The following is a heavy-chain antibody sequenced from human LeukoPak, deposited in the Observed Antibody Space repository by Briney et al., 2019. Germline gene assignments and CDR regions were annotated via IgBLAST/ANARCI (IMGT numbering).Heavy chain of an antibody. CDR2: IYSGGST. CDR3: ARDPLGEVDAFDI. Sequence: GGSLRLSCAASGFTVSSNYMSWVRQAPGKGLEWVSVIYSGGSTYYADSVKGRFTISRDNSKNTLYLQMNSLRAEDTAAYYCARDPLGEVDAFDIWGQGTMVTVSS. CDR1: GFTVSSNY. J-gene: IGHJ3*02. V-gene: IGHV3-53*01.